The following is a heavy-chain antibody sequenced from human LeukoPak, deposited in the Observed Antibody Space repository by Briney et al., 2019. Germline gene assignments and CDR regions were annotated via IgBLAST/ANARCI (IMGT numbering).Heavy chain of an antibody. CDR2: IYSGGST. CDR3: ARAPFSDPDAFDI. D-gene: IGHD3-3*02. J-gene: IGHJ3*02. CDR1: GFTVSSNY. Sequence: PGGSLRLSCAASGFTVSSNYMSWVRQAPGKGLEWVSVIYSGGSTYYADSVKGRFTISRDNSKNTLYLQMNSLRAEDTAVYYCARAPFSDPDAFDIWGQGTMVTVSS. V-gene: IGHV3-53*01.